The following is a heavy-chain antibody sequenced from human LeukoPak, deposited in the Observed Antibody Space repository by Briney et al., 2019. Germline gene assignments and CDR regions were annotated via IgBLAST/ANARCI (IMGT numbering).Heavy chain of an antibody. CDR2: ISWDGGST. CDR1: GFTFDDYT. J-gene: IGHJ4*02. D-gene: IGHD5-24*01. V-gene: IGHV3-43*01. CDR3: AREGDGYNSPIDY. Sequence: GGSLRLSCAASGFTFDDYTMHWVRQAPGKGLEWVSLISWDGGSTYYADSVKGRFTISRDNAKNSLFLQMNSLRAEDTAVYYCAREGDGYNSPIDYWGQGTLVTVSS.